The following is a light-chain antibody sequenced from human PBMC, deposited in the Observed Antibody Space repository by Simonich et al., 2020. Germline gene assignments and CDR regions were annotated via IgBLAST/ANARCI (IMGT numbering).Light chain of an antibody. Sequence: QSALTQPASVSGSPGQSITISCTETSSDVGGYNYVSWYQQHPGKAPKLMIYDVSNRRSGVSNRFSGSNAGNTASLTISGLQAEDEADYYCSSYTSSSTLVFGGGTKLTVL. CDR2: DVS. V-gene: IGLV2-14*03. CDR3: SSYTSSSTLV. CDR1: SSDVGGYNY. J-gene: IGLJ2*01.